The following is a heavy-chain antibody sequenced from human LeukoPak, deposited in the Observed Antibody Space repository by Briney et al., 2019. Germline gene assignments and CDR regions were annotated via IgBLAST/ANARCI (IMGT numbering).Heavy chain of an antibody. D-gene: IGHD2-15*01. CDR2: IGGCGCST. V-gene: IGHV3-23*01. J-gene: IGHJ3*02. Sequence: PGGSLTLLCTVWGLPFSSYDMRWLRRSPEEGLEGVSSIGGCGCSTYYAESVKGRFTISRDNSKNTLYLQMNSLRAEDTAVYYCAKDLYCSGGSCYRTVTDAFDIWGQGTMVTVSS. CDR3: AKDLYCSGGSCYRTVTDAFDI. CDR1: GLPFSSYD.